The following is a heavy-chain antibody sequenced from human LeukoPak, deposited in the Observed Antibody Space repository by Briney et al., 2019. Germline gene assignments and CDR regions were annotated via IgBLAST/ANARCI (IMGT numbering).Heavy chain of an antibody. Sequence: SETLSLTCAVYGGSFSGYYWSWIRQPPGKGLERIGEINHSGSTNYNPSLKSRVTISVDTSKNQFSLKLSSVTAADTAVYYCARGVDCTNGVCYSAAFDIWGQGTMVTVSS. CDR3: ARGVDCTNGVCYSAAFDI. CDR2: INHSGST. CDR1: GGSFSGYY. J-gene: IGHJ3*02. V-gene: IGHV4-34*01. D-gene: IGHD2-8*01.